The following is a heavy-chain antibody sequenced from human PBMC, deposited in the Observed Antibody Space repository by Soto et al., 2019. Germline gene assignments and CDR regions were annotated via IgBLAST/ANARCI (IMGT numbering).Heavy chain of an antibody. J-gene: IGHJ4*02. V-gene: IGHV1-69*19. CDR1: GGTFNTYA. CDR3: AREVQVHTPAFVY. CDR2: ISPMFGAA. Sequence: QVQLVQSGAEMKKPGSSVKVSCQSSGGTFNTYAMNWVRQAPGQGPEWMGDISPMFGAANYAPKFQGRVTITADDSTGTSYMHLSSLTSDDTALYFCAREVQVHTPAFVYWGQGCLVTVSS. D-gene: IGHD3-10*01.